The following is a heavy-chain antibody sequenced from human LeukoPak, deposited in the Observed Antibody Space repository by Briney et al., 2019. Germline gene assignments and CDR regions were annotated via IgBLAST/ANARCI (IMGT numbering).Heavy chain of an antibody. CDR3: ARDNAGDGVDY. V-gene: IGHV4-4*07. CDR1: GDSVSSYY. Sequence: PSETLSLTCTVSGDSVSSYYWSWIRQPAGKGLEWIGRIYTSGSTKYNPSFKSRVTMSVDTSKNQLSLKLSSVTAADTAVYYCARDNAGDGVDYWGQGTLVTVSS. D-gene: IGHD3-10*01. J-gene: IGHJ4*02. CDR2: IYTSGST.